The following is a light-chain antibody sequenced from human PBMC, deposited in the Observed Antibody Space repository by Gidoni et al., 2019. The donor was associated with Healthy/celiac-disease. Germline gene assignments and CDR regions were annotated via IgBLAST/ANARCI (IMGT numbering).Light chain of an antibody. CDR3: QQRSNWPSLT. V-gene: IGKV3-11*01. CDR1: QRVRSY. CDR2: DAS. J-gene: IGKJ4*01. Sequence: IVLTQSPATLSLSPWERATVSYRAMQRVRSYLAWYQQKPGQAPRLLIYDASNRATGIPARFSGSESGTDFSLTISSLEPEYFAFYYCQQRSNWPSLTFGGGTKVEIK.